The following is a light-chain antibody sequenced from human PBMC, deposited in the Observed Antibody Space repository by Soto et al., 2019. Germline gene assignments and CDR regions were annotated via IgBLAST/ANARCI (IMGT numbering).Light chain of an antibody. Sequence: QSVLTQPPSASETPGQRVTISCSGSSSNIGSNTVNWYQQLPGTAPKLLIYSSNQRPSGVPDRFSGSRSGTSASLAISGLQSEDEADYYCAAWDDSLNGLVFGGGTKLT. CDR1: SSNIGSNT. J-gene: IGLJ2*01. CDR3: AAWDDSLNGLV. V-gene: IGLV1-44*01. CDR2: SSN.